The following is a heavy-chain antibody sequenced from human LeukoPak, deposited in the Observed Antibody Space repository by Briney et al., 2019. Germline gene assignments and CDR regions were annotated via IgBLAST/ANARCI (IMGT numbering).Heavy chain of an antibody. CDR2: LSGSGGGT. CDR1: GITLSNYG. D-gene: IGHD3-10*01. CDR3: AKRGVVIRVIPDGFHKEAYYFDS. V-gene: IGHV3-23*01. J-gene: IGHJ4*02. Sequence: GGSLRLSCAVSGITLSNYGMSWVRQAPGKGLEWVAGLSGSGGGTNYAYSGKGRFTISRDNAKNTLYLQMNSLRAEDTAVYFCAKRGVVIRVIPDGFHKEAYYFDSWGQGALVTGSS.